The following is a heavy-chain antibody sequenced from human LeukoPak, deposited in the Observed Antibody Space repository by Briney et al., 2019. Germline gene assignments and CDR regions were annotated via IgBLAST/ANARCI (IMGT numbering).Heavy chain of an antibody. CDR3: ARAFWSDGYDYYYYYYMDV. D-gene: IGHD3-3*01. J-gene: IGHJ6*03. CDR1: GGSISSGGYY. Sequence: SETLSLTCTVPGGSISSGGYYWSWIRQHPGKGLEWIGYIYYSGSTYYNPSLKSRVTISVDTSKNQFSLKLSSVTAADTAVYYCARAFWSDGYDYYYYYYMDVWGKGTTVTVSS. CDR2: IYYSGST. V-gene: IGHV4-31*03.